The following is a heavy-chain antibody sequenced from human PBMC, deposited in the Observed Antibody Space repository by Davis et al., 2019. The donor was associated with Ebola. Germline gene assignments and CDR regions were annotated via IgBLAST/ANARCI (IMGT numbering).Heavy chain of an antibody. J-gene: IGHJ6*02. CDR3: ARDLYLGTWNYYVMDV. CDR1: GFTFSGSA. Sequence: GESLKISCAASGFTFSGSAMHWVRQASGKGLEWVGRIRSKANSYATAYAASVKGRFTISRDDSKNTAYLQMNSLRAEETAVYYCARDLYLGTWNYYVMDVWGQGTTVTVSS. D-gene: IGHD1-14*01. V-gene: IGHV3-73*01. CDR2: IRSKANSYAT.